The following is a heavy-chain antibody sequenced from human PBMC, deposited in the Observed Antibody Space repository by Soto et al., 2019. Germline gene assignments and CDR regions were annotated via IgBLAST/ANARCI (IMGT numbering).Heavy chain of an antibody. D-gene: IGHD4-17*01. CDR2: INYSGST. CDR1: GGSFSGYY. CDR3: ARVKTVTIQNWFDP. J-gene: IGHJ5*02. Sequence: SETLSLTCAVYGGSFSGYYWSWIRQPPGKGLEWIGEINYSGSTNYNPPLKSRVTISVDTSKNQSSLKLSSVTAADTAVYYCARVKTVTIQNWFDPWGQGTLVTVSS. V-gene: IGHV4-34*09.